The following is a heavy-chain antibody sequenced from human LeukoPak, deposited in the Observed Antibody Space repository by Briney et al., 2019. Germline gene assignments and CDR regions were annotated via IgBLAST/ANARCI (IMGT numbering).Heavy chain of an antibody. Sequence: KPSETLSLTCTVSGGSISSYYWSWIRQPPGKGLEWIGYIYYSGSTNYNPSLKSRVTISVETSKNKFSLKLSSVTAADTAVYYCARDRAHYYDSSGHAFDIWGQGTMVTVSS. J-gene: IGHJ3*02. CDR1: GGSISSYY. CDR3: ARDRAHYYDSSGHAFDI. D-gene: IGHD3-22*01. V-gene: IGHV4-59*01. CDR2: IYYSGST.